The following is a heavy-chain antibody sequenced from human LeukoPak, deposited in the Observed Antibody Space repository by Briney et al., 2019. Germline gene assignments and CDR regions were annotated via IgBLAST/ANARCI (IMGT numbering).Heavy chain of an antibody. CDR1: GGSMSYSRYD. V-gene: IGHV4-39*01. Sequence: SETLSLTCSASGGSMSYSRYDWGWIRQHPGKGLEWFGIIYYSWNAHYNPSLKSRVTIAADTSKNQSSLELSSVTAADTAVYYCARHQCSGTRCYNFYFYGMDVWGQGTTVTVSS. CDR3: ARHQCSGTRCYNFYFYGMDV. D-gene: IGHD2-2*02. J-gene: IGHJ6*02. CDR2: IYYSWNA.